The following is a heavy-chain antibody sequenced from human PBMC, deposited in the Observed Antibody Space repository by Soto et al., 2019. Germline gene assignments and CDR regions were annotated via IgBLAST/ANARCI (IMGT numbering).Heavy chain of an antibody. Sequence: GGSLRLSCVASGLSFSNNWMHWVRHAPGKGPVWVSRISADGSDTHYADSVQGRFTISRDNAKNTLYLQMNTLSVEDAAVYYCARFDIAAPPPIWGQGTMVTVSS. CDR2: ISADGSDT. D-gene: IGHD6-13*01. CDR1: GLSFSNNW. V-gene: IGHV3-74*01. CDR3: ARFDIAAPPPI. J-gene: IGHJ3*02.